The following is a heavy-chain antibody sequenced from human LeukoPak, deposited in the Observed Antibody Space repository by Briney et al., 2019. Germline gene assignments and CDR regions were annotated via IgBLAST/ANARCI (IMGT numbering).Heavy chain of an antibody. J-gene: IGHJ5*02. Sequence: SETLSLTCTVSSGSISSYYWSWIRQPPGKGLEWIGHVYYNGSTNYNPSLKSRVTISVDTSKNQFSLKLTSVTVADTAVYFCARFKGYCSSLSCYPGKSWFDPWGQGSVVTVSS. V-gene: IGHV4-59*08. CDR2: VYYNGST. D-gene: IGHD2-2*01. CDR3: ARFKGYCSSLSCYPGKSWFDP. CDR1: SGSISSYY.